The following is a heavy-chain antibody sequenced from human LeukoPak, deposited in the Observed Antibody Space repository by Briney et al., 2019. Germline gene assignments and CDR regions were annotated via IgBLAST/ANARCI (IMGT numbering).Heavy chain of an antibody. Sequence: PSETLSLTCTVSGGSISSYYWSWIRQPPGKGLEWIGYIYYSGSTNYNPSLKSRVTISVDTSKNQFSLKLSSVTTADTAVYYCARVRLIGNDYAHYFDYWGQGTLVTVSS. CDR2: IYYSGST. D-gene: IGHD4-17*01. CDR1: GGSISSYY. V-gene: IGHV4-59*01. CDR3: ARVRLIGNDYAHYFDY. J-gene: IGHJ4*02.